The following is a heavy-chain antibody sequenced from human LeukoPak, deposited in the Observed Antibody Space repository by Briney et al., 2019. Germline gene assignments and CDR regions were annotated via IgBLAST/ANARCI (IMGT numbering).Heavy chain of an antibody. CDR3: ARALIAAAGKPYYFDY. J-gene: IGHJ4*02. D-gene: IGHD6-13*01. Sequence: SETLSLTCAVYGGSFSGYYWSWIRQPPGKGLEWIGEINHGGSTNYNPSLKSRVTISVDTSKNQFSLKLSSVTAADTAVCYCARALIAAAGKPYYFDYWGQGTLVTVSS. CDR1: GGSFSGYY. CDR2: INHGGST. V-gene: IGHV4-34*01.